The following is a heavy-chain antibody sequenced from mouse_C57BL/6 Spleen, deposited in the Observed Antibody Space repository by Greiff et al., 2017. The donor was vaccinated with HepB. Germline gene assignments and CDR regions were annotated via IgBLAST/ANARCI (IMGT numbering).Heavy chain of an antibody. J-gene: IGHJ2*01. Sequence: VQLQQPGAELVKPGASVKMSCTASGYTFTSYWITWVKQRPGQGLEWIGDIYPGSGSTNYNEKFKSKATLTVDTSASTAYMQLSSPTSEDSAVYYCARKEGIYYGNVYYFDYWGQGTTLTVSS. CDR3: ARKEGIYYGNVYYFDY. D-gene: IGHD2-1*01. CDR1: GYTFTSYW. V-gene: IGHV1-55*01. CDR2: IYPGSGST.